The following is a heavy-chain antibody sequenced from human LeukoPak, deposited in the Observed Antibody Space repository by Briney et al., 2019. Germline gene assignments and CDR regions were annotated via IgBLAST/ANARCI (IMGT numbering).Heavy chain of an antibody. CDR3: ARGCYDDKSFDY. CDR2: INHSGST. Sequence: SETLSLTCAVYGGSFSGYYWSWIRQPPGKGLEWIGEINHSGSTNYNPSLKSRVTISVDTSKNQFSLKLSSVTAADTAVYYCARGCYDDKSFDYWGQGTLVTVSS. V-gene: IGHV4-34*01. D-gene: IGHD5-12*01. J-gene: IGHJ4*02. CDR1: GGSFSGYY.